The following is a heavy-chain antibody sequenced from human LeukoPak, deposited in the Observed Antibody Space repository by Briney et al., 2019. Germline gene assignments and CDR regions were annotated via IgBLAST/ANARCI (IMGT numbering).Heavy chain of an antibody. CDR1: GVSIGSSNFY. V-gene: IGHV4-39*01. CDR2: LYSSGRA. Sequence: SETLSLTCTVSGVSIGSSNFYWGWIRQRPGKGLEWIGSLYSSGRAYYCPSLKSRVTISVNTAKNQFSLKLTSVTATDTAVYYCARQPGTGWSWFDPWGQGTLVTVSA. CDR3: ARQPGTGWSWFDP. D-gene: IGHD6-19*01. J-gene: IGHJ5*02.